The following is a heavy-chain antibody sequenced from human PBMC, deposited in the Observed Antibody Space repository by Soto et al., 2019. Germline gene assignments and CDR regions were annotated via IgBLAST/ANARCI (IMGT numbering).Heavy chain of an antibody. V-gene: IGHV4-31*03. CDR3: ARATPIVVVVAASLNWFDP. Sequence: SETLSLTCTVSGGSISSGGYYWSWIRQHPGKGLEWIGYIYYSGSTYYNPSLKSRVTISVDTSKNQFSLKLSSVTAADTAVYYCARATPIVVVVAASLNWFDPWGQGTLVTVSS. CDR1: GGSISSGGYY. J-gene: IGHJ5*02. CDR2: IYYSGST. D-gene: IGHD2-15*01.